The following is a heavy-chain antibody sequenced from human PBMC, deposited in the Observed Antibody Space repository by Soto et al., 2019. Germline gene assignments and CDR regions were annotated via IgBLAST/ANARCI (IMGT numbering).Heavy chain of an antibody. CDR2: IYYSGNT. CDR1: GGSTSSGYYY. CDR3: DSDSLDGMDV. V-gene: IGHV4-30-4*01. J-gene: IGHJ6*02. Sequence: TLSLTCSVSGGSTSSGYYYWSWIRHPPGKGLEWIGNIYYSGNTYYNPALKRPRIVSIDTCKNQFSLKVGSVTDADPVVYYCDSDSLDGMDVWGQGAPVAAS.